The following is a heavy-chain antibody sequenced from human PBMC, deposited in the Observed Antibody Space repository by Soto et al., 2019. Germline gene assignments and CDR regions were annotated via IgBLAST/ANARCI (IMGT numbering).Heavy chain of an antibody. Sequence: GSLRLSCAASGFTVSSNYMSWVRQAPGKGLEWVSVIYSGGSTYYADSVKGRFTISRDNSKNTLYLQMNSLRAEDTAVYYCARDRIAVAGTLGYYYYGMAVWGQGTTVTVSS. D-gene: IGHD6-19*01. CDR2: IYSGGST. J-gene: IGHJ6*02. V-gene: IGHV3-53*01. CDR3: ARDRIAVAGTLGYYYYGMAV. CDR1: GFTVSSNY.